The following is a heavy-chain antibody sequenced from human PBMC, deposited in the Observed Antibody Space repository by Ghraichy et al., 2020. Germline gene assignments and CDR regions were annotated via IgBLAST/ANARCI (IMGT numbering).Heavy chain of an antibody. V-gene: IGHV4-4*07. CDR1: GGSFSSYY. J-gene: IGHJ4*02. Sequence: SQTLSLTCTVSGGSFSSYYWSWIRQPAGTGLEWIGRIYPSGTPNYNPSLRSRLTMSVDTSKNQFSLNVRSVTAADTAVYYCARVAASPSHYFYYWGQGTLVTVSS. CDR2: IYPSGTP. CDR3: ARVAASPSHYFYY.